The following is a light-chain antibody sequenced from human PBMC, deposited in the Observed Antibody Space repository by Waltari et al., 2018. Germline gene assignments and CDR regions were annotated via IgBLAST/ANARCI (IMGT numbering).Light chain of an antibody. CDR1: GSAVGASDA. V-gene: IGLV2-14*01. CDR2: DVT. CDR3: SSQTLDGLVL. J-gene: IGLJ2*01. Sequence: QSALTQPASVSGSPGQSITISCSGVGSAVGASDAVSWHQQHPGKAPQVIIHDVTNPPSGVSDHFSASKSANTASLTISRLQPEDEADYYCSSQTLDGLVLFGGGTRLTVL.